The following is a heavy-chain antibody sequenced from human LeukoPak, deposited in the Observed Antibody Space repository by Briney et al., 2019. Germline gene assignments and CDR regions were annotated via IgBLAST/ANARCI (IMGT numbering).Heavy chain of an antibody. CDR3: ARTLDIVVVPAFNGFDP. J-gene: IGHJ5*02. CDR2: ISHSSSYI. Sequence: PGGSLRLSCAVSGFPFSRYSMNWVRQAPGKGLEWVSSISHSSSYIYYADSVKGRFTISRENAKNSLYLQMNSLRAEDTAVYYCARTLDIVVVPAFNGFDPWGQGNLVTVSS. V-gene: IGHV3-21*01. CDR1: GFPFSRYS. D-gene: IGHD2-2*01.